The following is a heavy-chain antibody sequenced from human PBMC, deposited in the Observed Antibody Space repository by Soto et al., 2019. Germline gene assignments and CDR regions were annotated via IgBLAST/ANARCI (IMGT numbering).Heavy chain of an antibody. D-gene: IGHD2-8*01. J-gene: IGHJ4*02. Sequence: GGSLRLSCVASGFTLSNAWMSWVRQAPGKGLEWIGRIQSKADGGTGEYAAPVKGRFTISRDESKDTLYLQMTSLKAEDTAVYFCARTNNGKLDYWGQGTLVTVSS. V-gene: IGHV3-15*01. CDR2: IQSKADGGTG. CDR3: ARTNNGKLDY. CDR1: GFTLSNAW.